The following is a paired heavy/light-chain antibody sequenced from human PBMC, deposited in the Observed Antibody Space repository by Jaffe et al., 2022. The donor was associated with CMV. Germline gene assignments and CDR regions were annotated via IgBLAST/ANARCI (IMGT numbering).Light chain of an antibody. CDR2: EDN. CDR1: TLAKKH. J-gene: IGLJ1*01. V-gene: IGLV3-10*01. CDR3: YSTDSSGNQGV. Sequence: SSELTQPPSMSVSPRQTARITCSGDTLAKKHAFWYQQKSGQAPMLVIYEDNERPSGIPERFSGSRSGTVATLTITGAQVDDEGDYYCYSTDSSGNQGVFGPGTKVTVL.
Heavy chain of an antibody. CDR1: GLTFKDAW. CDR2: IKRNSDTGTT. CDR3: ATVKVGGGLSMVRGVLSDNYFYYMDV. D-gene: IGHD3-10*01. Sequence: DVQLVESGGGLVEPGGSLRLSCEASGLTFKDAWMTWVRQAPGKGLEWVGRIKRNSDTGTTDYAGPVHGRFFISRVDSRNTLYLQMYSLSPEDTGVYYCATVKVGGGLSMVRGVLSDNYFYYMDVWGRGTTVTVSS. J-gene: IGHJ6*03. V-gene: IGHV3-15*01.